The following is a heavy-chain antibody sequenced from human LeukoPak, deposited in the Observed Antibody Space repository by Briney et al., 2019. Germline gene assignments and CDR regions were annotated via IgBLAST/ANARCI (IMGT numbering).Heavy chain of an antibody. CDR1: GFPLSSYA. V-gene: IGHV3-23*01. D-gene: IGHD5-12*01. CDR2: ISGSGGST. Sequence: GGSLRLSCAASGFPLSSYAMSWVRQASGKGLEWVSAISGSGGSTYSADSVKGRFTISRDNSKNTLYLQMKSLRAEDTAVYYCAKGGGYEAQYYYYYLDVWGKGTTVTISS. CDR3: AKGGGYEAQYYYYYLDV. J-gene: IGHJ6*03.